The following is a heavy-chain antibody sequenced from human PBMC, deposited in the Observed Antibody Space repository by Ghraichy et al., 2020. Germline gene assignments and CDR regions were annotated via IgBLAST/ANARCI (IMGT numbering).Heavy chain of an antibody. J-gene: IGHJ6*02. CDR2: IYYSGST. D-gene: IGHD3-3*01. CDR3: ARGVGTLPYYDFWSGYYPYGMDV. Sequence: SETLSLTCTVSGGSISSYYWSWIRQPPGKGLEWIGYIYYSGSTNYNPSLKSRVTISVDTSKNQFSLKLSSVTAADTAVYYCARGVGTLPYYDFWSGYYPYGMDVWGQGTTVTVSS. V-gene: IGHV4-59*01. CDR1: GGSISSYY.